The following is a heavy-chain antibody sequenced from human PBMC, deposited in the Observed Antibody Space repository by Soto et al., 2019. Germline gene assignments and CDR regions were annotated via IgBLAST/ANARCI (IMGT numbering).Heavy chain of an antibody. D-gene: IGHD3-9*01. CDR3: ASVGPYYDILTGYYKGRWYFDL. V-gene: IGHV3-11*01. J-gene: IGHJ2*01. CDR2: ISSSGSTR. Sequence: SGGSLRLSCAASGFTFSDYYMSWIRQAPGKGLEWVSYISSSGSTRYYADSVKGRFTISRDNAKNSLYLQMNSLRAEDTAVYYCASVGPYYDILTGYYKGRWYFDLWGRGTLVTVSS. CDR1: GFTFSDYY.